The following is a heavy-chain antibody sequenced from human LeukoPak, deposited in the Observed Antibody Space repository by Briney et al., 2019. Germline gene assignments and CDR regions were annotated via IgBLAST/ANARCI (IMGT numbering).Heavy chain of an antibody. Sequence: PSQTLSLTCTVSGASIRSGDYYWSWIRQPPGKGLEWIGYIYYSGSTYYNPSLKSRVTISVDTSKNQFSLKLSSVTAADTAVYYCARAIAASHLDYWGQGTLVTVSS. J-gene: IGHJ4*02. V-gene: IGHV4-30-4*01. D-gene: IGHD6-13*01. CDR2: IYYSGST. CDR1: GASIRSGDYY. CDR3: ARAIAASHLDY.